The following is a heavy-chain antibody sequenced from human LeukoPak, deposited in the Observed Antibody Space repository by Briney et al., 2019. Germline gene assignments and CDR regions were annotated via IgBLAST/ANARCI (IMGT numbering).Heavy chain of an antibody. V-gene: IGHV3-23*01. CDR3: AKDLYGSSPDY. CDR1: GFTFNIYA. J-gene: IGHJ4*02. D-gene: IGHD6-13*01. Sequence: PGGSLRLSCAASGFTFNIYAMTWVRQAPGKGLEWVSLISDSGGATYYADSVKGRFTISRDNSKNTLYLQMNSLRAEDTAVYYCAKDLYGSSPDYWGQGTLVTVSS. CDR2: ISDSGGAT.